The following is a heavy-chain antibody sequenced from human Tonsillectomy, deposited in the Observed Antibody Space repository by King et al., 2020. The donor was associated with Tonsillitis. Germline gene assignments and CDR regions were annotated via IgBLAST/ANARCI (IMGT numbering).Heavy chain of an antibody. CDR1: GYTFTDYY. V-gene: IGHV1-2*02. D-gene: IGHD2-21*02. CDR3: ARDHNIRLPATGFVY. CDR2: INPNSGGS. Sequence: VQLVESGAEVKKPGASVRVSCKASGYTFTDYYMHWVRQAPGQGLEWMGWINPNSGGSNSAQKFQGRVTMTRDTSISAVYMELSRLRSDDTAVYYCARDHNIRLPATGFVYWGQGTLVTVSS. J-gene: IGHJ4*02.